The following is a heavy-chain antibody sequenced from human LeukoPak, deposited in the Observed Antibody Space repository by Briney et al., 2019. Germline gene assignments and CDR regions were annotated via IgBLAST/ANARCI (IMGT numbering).Heavy chain of an antibody. CDR1: GFTFISYA. CDR2: ISGSGGST. Sequence: PGGSLRHSCAASGFTFISYAMSWVRQAPGKGLEWVSGISGSGGSTYYADSVKGRFTISRDNSKNTLYLQMNSLRAEDTAVYYCAKDGSSSGLRTDVWGKGTTVTVSS. J-gene: IGHJ6*04. CDR3: AKDGSSSGLRTDV. D-gene: IGHD6-6*01. V-gene: IGHV3-23*01.